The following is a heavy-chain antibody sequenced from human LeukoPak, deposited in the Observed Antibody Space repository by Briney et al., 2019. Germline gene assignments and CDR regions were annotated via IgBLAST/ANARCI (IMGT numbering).Heavy chain of an antibody. D-gene: IGHD3-22*01. Sequence: HPGGSLRLSCAASGFTFSSYGMSWVRQAPGKGLEWVSAISGSGGSTYYADSVKGRFTISRDNSKNTLYLQMNSLRAEDTAVYYYAVHNSGFCYWGQGTQVTVSS. V-gene: IGHV3-23*01. CDR2: ISGSGGST. CDR3: AVHNSGFCY. J-gene: IGHJ4*02. CDR1: GFTFSSYG.